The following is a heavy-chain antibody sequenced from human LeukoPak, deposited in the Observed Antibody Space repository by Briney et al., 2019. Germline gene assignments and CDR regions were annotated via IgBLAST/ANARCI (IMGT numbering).Heavy chain of an antibody. Sequence: GGSLRLSCAASGFTFNNYAMTWVRQAPGKGLQWVSTINGGDNGDNTYYADSVKGRFTVSRDNSKNTVYLQMNSLRVEGTAVYYCARDGIQLPDTLDYWGLGTLVTVSS. CDR1: GFTFNNYA. CDR3: ARDGIQLPDTLDY. D-gene: IGHD1-1*01. J-gene: IGHJ4*02. V-gene: IGHV3-23*01. CDR2: INGGDNGDNT.